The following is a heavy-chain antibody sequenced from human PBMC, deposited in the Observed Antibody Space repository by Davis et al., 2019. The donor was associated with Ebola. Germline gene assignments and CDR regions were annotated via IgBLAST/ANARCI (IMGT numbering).Heavy chain of an antibody. V-gene: IGHV1-18*01. J-gene: IGHJ6*03. CDR2: ISAYNGNT. CDR1: GYTFTSYG. D-gene: IGHD1-26*01. Sequence: ASVKVSCKASGYTFTSYGISWVRQAPGQGLEWMGWISAYNGNTNYAQKLQGRVTMTTDTSTSTAYMELRSLRSDDTAVYYCASFPGNRQSPGYYYYYMDVWGKGTTVTVSS. CDR3: ASFPGNRQSPGYYYYYMDV.